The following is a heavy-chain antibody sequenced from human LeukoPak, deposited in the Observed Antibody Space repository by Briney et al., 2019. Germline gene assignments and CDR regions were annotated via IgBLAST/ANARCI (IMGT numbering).Heavy chain of an antibody. D-gene: IGHD6-13*01. CDR3: SKSGGYTGSWYGY. J-gene: IGHJ4*02. CDR2: IWYDGSNK. V-gene: IGHV3-33*06. CDR1: GFTFSSYG. Sequence: GGSLRLSCAASGFTFSSYGMHWVRQAPGKGLEWVAVIWYDGSNKYYADSVKGRFTISRDNSKNRLYLQMNSLRAEDTAVYYCSKSGGYTGSWYGYWGQGTLVTVSS.